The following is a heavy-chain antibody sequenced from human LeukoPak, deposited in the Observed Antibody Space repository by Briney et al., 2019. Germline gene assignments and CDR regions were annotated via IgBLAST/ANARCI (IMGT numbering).Heavy chain of an antibody. CDR1: GYTFTSYA. CDR2: INTNTGNP. Sequence: ASVKVSCKASGYTFTSYAMNWVRQAPGQGLEWMGWINTNTGNPTYAQGFTGRFVFSLDTSVSTAYLQISSLKAEDTAVYYCARDAAAAVTNNFDYWGQGTLVTVSS. D-gene: IGHD6-13*01. V-gene: IGHV7-4-1*02. CDR3: ARDAAAAVTNNFDY. J-gene: IGHJ4*02.